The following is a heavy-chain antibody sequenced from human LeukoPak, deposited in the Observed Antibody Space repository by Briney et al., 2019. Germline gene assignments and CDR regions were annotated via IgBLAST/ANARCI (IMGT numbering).Heavy chain of an antibody. Sequence: PGRSPRLSCAASGFTFSSYGMHWVRQAPGKGLEWVAVISYDGSNKYYADSVKGRFTISRDNSKNTLYLQMNSLRAEDTAVYYCAKGWCSGGSCLFDYWGQGTLVTVSS. CDR1: GFTFSSYG. CDR2: ISYDGSNK. J-gene: IGHJ4*02. CDR3: AKGWCSGGSCLFDY. V-gene: IGHV3-30*18. D-gene: IGHD2-15*01.